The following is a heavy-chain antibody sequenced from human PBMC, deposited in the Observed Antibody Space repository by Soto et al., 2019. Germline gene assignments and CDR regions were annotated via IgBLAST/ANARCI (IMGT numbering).Heavy chain of an antibody. V-gene: IGHV1-18*01. CDR3: TRTPRGAGTFDY. D-gene: IGHD2-15*01. J-gene: IGHJ4*02. CDR1: GYTYITYD. CDR2: ISACSGDK. Sequence: ASVKVSCKASGYTYITYDISWVRQAPGQGLEWLGWISACSGDKKYAQNLQGRVTLTTDTSTATAYMELRSLRSDDTAVYYCTRTPRGAGTFDYWGRGTLVTVSS.